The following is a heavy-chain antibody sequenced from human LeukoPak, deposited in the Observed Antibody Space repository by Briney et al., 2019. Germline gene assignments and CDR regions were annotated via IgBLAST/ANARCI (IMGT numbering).Heavy chain of an antibody. V-gene: IGHV4-39*01. CDR2: TYYSGST. CDR3: ASRDLGYGDYMFDY. D-gene: IGHD4-17*01. J-gene: IGHJ4*02. Sequence: KPSETLSLTCTVSGGSISSSSYYWGWIRQPPGKGLEWIGSTYYSGSTYYNPSLKSRVTISVDTSKNQFSLKLSSVTAADTAVYYCASRDLGYGDYMFDYWGQGTLVTVSS. CDR1: GGSISSSSYY.